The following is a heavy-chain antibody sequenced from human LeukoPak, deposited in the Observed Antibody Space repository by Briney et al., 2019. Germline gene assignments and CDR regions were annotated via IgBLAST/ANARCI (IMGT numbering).Heavy chain of an antibody. V-gene: IGHV3-30-3*01. Sequence: GGSLRLSCAASGFTFSSYAMHWVRQAPGKGLEWVAVISYDGSNKYYADSVKGRFTISRDNSKNTLYLQMNSLRAEDTAVYYCARDRNVVVPAAIGYWGQGTLVTVS. CDR1: GFTFSSYA. CDR2: ISYDGSNK. CDR3: ARDRNVVVPAAIGY. D-gene: IGHD2-2*01. J-gene: IGHJ4*02.